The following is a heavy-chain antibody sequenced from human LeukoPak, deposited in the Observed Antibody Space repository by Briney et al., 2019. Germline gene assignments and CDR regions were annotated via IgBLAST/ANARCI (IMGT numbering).Heavy chain of an antibody. D-gene: IGHD4-23*01. CDR3: ARATHDYGGNAPSFLHNWYFDL. Sequence: SETLSLTCAVDGGSFSGYYWSWIRQPPGKGLEWIGEINHSGSTNYNPSVKSRVTISVDTSKNQFSLQLSSVTAADTAVYYCARATHDYGGNAPSFLHNWYFDLWGRGTLVTVSS. V-gene: IGHV4-34*01. J-gene: IGHJ2*01. CDR1: GGSFSGYY. CDR2: INHSGST.